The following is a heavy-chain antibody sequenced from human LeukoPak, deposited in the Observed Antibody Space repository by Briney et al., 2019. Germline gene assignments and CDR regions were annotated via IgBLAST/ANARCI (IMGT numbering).Heavy chain of an antibody. Sequence: TGGSRRLSCAASGFTFSTYAMSWVRQAPGKGLEWVSSLSDNGVSPYYADSVKGRFTISRDNSKNTLYLHMNSLRVEDTAVYYCAKDPETYSSRWFDSWGQGTLVTVSS. V-gene: IGHV3-23*01. D-gene: IGHD2-21*01. CDR3: AKDPETYSSRWFDS. J-gene: IGHJ5*01. CDR2: LSDNGVSP. CDR1: GFTFSTYA.